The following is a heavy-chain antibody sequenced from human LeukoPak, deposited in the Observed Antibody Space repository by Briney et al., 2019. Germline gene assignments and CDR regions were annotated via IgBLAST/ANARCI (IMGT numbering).Heavy chain of an antibody. J-gene: IGHJ6*02. CDR2: IIPIFGTA. D-gene: IGHD2-2*01. V-gene: IGHV1-69*13. Sequence: SVKVSCTASGGTFSSYAISWVRQAPGQGLEWMGGIIPIFGTANYAQKFQGRVTITADESTSTAYMELSSLRSEDTAVYYCAREGYCSSTSCSWTYYYYGMDVWGQGTTVTVSS. CDR1: GGTFSSYA. CDR3: AREGYCSSTSCSWTYYYYGMDV.